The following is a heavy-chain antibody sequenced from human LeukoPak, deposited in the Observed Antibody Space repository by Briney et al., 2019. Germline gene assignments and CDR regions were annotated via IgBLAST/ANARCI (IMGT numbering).Heavy chain of an antibody. D-gene: IGHD6-19*01. V-gene: IGHV3-30-3*01. Sequence: PGGSLRLSCAASGFTFSSYAMHWVRQAPGKGLEWVAVISYDGSNKYYADSVKGRFTISRDNSKNTLYLQMNSLRAEGTAVYYCAREAAVAGTFGYWGQGTLVTVSS. CDR3: AREAAVAGTFGY. CDR2: ISYDGSNK. J-gene: IGHJ4*02. CDR1: GFTFSSYA.